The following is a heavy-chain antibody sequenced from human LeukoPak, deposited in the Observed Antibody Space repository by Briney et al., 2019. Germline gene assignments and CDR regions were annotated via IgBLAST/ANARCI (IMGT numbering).Heavy chain of an antibody. J-gene: IGHJ4*02. D-gene: IGHD3-16*02. Sequence: SETLSLTCAVSGGSISSSNWWSWVRQPPGKGLEWIGEIYHSGSTYYNPSLKSRVTISVDTSKNQFSLKLSSVTAADTAVYYCARHGVWGSYRPVDYWGQETLVTVSS. CDR1: GGSISSSNW. V-gene: IGHV4-4*02. CDR2: IYHSGST. CDR3: ARHGVWGSYRPVDY.